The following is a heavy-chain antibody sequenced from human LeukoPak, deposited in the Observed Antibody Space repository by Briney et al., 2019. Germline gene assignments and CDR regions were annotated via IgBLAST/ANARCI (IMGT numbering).Heavy chain of an antibody. CDR2: VYYSGST. D-gene: IGHD2-2*01. J-gene: IGHJ4*02. V-gene: IGHV4-59*02. CDR1: GGYVSTYY. Sequence: SETLSLTCSVSGGYVSTYYWSWIRQPPGRGLAWIGYVYYSGSTNYNPSLKSRVTMSVDTSKNQFSLQLRSVTPADTAVYYCTRDKGPSADRTAFDFWGQGTLVTVSS. CDR3: TRDKGPSADRTAFDF.